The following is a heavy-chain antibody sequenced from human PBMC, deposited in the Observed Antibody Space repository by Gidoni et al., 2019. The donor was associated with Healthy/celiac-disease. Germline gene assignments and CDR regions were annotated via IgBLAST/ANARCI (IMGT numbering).Heavy chain of an antibody. CDR1: GGSIRSYY. J-gene: IGHJ4*02. V-gene: IGHV4-59*01. CDR3: ARDRVNSGYDWGSGWFDY. CDR2: IYYSGST. Sequence: QVQLQESGPGLVKPSETLSLPCPVSGGSIRSYYWSWIRQPPGKGLEWIGYIYYSGSTNYNPSLKSRVTISVDTSKNQFSLKLSSVTAADTAVYYCARDRVNSGYDWGSGWFDYWGQGTLVTVSS. D-gene: IGHD5-12*01.